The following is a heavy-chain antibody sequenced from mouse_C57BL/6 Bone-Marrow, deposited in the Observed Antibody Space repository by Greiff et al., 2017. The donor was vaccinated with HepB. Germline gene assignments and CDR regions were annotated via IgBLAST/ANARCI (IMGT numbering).Heavy chain of an antibody. D-gene: IGHD1-1*01. CDR2: INPSNGGT. CDR3: AREELRESEWDY. V-gene: IGHV1-53*01. CDR1: GYTFTSYW. J-gene: IGHJ4*01. Sequence: VQLQQPGTELVKPGASVKLSCKASGYTFTSYWMHWVKQRPGQGLEWIGNINPSNGGTNYNEKFKSKATLTVDNSSSTAYMQLSSLTSEDSAVYYCAREELRESEWDYWGQGTSVTVSS.